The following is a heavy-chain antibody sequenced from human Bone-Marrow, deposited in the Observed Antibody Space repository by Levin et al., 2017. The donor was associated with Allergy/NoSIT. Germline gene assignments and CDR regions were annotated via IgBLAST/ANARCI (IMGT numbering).Heavy chain of an antibody. J-gene: IGHJ4*02. CDR2: IYYSGST. D-gene: IGHD6-13*01. V-gene: IGHV4-59*01. Sequence: PSETLSLTCTVSGGSISSYYWSWIRQPPGKGLEWIGYIYYSGSTNYNPSLKSRVTISVDTSKNQFSLKLSSVTAADTAVYYCARETVLRSGYSSSWYYFDYWGQGTLVTVSS. CDR3: ARETVLRSGYSSSWYYFDY. CDR1: GGSISSYY.